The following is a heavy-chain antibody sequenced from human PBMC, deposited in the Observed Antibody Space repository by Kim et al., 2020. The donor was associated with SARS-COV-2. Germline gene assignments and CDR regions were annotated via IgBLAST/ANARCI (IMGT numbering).Heavy chain of an antibody. Sequence: SETLSLTCTVSGGSISSGDYYWSWIRQPPGKGLEWIGYIYYSGSTYYNPSLKSRVTISVDTSKNQFSLKLSSVTAADTAVYYCARDHPYGTTDYWGQGTLVTVSS. V-gene: IGHV4-30-4*01. CDR3: ARDHPYGTTDY. CDR2: IYYSGST. J-gene: IGHJ4*02. CDR1: GGSISSGDYY. D-gene: IGHD1-26*01.